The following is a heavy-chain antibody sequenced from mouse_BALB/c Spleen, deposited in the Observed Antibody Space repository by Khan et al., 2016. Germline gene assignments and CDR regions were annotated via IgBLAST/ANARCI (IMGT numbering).Heavy chain of an antibody. CDR3: GRGDY. J-gene: IGHJ2*01. CDR1: GFTFSSFG. V-gene: IGHV5-17*02. CDR2: ISSGSSAI. Sequence: EVELVESGGGLVQPGGSRKLSCAASGFTFSSFGMHWVRQAPEKGLEWVAFISSGSSAIYYADTVKGRYTISRDNPKNTLFLQMTSLRSEDTAMYYCGRGDYWGQGTTLTVSS.